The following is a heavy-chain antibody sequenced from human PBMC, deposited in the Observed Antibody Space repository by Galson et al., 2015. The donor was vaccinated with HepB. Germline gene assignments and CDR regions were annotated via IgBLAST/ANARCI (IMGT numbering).Heavy chain of an antibody. CDR3: ARIQKRADIFFDY. V-gene: IGHV3-7*01. CDR1: GFTFSSYW. J-gene: IGHJ4*02. D-gene: IGHD3-9*01. CDR2: IEQDGSEK. Sequence: SLRLSCAASGFTFSSYWMIWVRQAPGKGLEWVANIEQDGSEKYYVDSVKGRFTISRDNAKNSLYLQMNSLRAEDTAVYYCARIQKRADIFFDYWGQGTLVTVSS.